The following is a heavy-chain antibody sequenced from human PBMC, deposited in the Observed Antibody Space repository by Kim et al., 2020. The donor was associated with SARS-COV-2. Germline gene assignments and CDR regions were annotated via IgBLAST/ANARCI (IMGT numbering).Heavy chain of an antibody. J-gene: IGHJ4*02. V-gene: IGHV3-74*01. CDR3: ARAKWTFGGVNPFDY. CDR2: INSDGSST. CDR1: GFTFSSYW. D-gene: IGHD3-16*01. Sequence: GGSLRLSCAASGFTFSSYWMHWVRQAPGKGLVWVSRINSDGSSTSYADSVKGRFTISRDNAKNTLYLQMNSLRAEDTAVYYCARAKWTFGGVNPFDYWGQGTLVTVSS.